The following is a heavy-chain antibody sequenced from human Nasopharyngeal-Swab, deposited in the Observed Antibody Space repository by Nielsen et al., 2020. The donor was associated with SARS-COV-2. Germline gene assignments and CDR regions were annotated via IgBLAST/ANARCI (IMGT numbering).Heavy chain of an antibody. Sequence: ASVKVSCKVSGYTLTVLPIHWVRQAPGKGLEWMGPVVPEDGEPIYAQNFQGRVTMTEDTSTYTAYLELSSLRSEDTAVYYCASEGSGVFGVVIYAFDIWGQGTLVTVSS. D-gene: IGHD3-3*01. CDR2: VVPEDGEP. CDR3: ASEGSGVFGVVIYAFDI. J-gene: IGHJ3*02. CDR1: GYTLTVLP. V-gene: IGHV1-24*01.